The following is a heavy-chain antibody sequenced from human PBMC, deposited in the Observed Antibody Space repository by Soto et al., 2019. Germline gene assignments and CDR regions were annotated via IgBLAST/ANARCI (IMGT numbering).Heavy chain of an antibody. J-gene: IGHJ5*02. CDR2: ISAYNGNT. V-gene: IGHV1-18*01. D-gene: IGHD3-22*01. Sequence: QVQLVQSGAEVKKPGASVKVSCKASGYTFTSYGISWVRQAPGQGLEWMGWISAYNGNTNYAQKLQGRVTMTTDTPTSTGYMGLSRLSSADTAVYYCARVIGSGYHNWFVPWGQGTLVTVSS. CDR3: ARVIGSGYHNWFVP. CDR1: GYTFTSYG.